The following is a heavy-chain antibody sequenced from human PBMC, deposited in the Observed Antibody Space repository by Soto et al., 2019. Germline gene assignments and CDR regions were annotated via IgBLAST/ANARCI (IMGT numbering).Heavy chain of an antibody. D-gene: IGHD5-12*01. V-gene: IGHV1-69*13. J-gene: IGHJ4*02. CDR3: ARDGYNKRKSFDY. CDR1: GGTFSSYA. Sequence: SVKVSCKASGGTFSSYAISWVRQAPGQGLEWMGGIIPIFGTANYAQKFQGRVTITADESTSTAYMELSSLRSEDTAVYYCARDGYNKRKSFDYWGQGTLVTVSS. CDR2: IIPIFGTA.